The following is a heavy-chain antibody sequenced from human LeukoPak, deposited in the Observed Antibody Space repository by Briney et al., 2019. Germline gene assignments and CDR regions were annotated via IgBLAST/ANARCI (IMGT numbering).Heavy chain of an antibody. D-gene: IGHD3-10*01. CDR3: ARVRTVRGVIDY. CDR1: GYTFTDYF. CDR2: INPNTGGT. Sequence: ASVKVSCKASGYTFTDYFIHWVRQAPRQGLEWMGRINPNTGGTNYAQKFQGRVTMTRDTSINTVYMEMSRLTSDDTAMYYCARVRTVRGVIDYWGQGTLVTVSS. J-gene: IGHJ4*02. V-gene: IGHV1-2*02.